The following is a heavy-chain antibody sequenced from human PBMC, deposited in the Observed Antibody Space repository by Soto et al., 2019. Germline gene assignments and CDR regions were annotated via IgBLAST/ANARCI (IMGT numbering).Heavy chain of an antibody. CDR3: ARDYSSSTVDY. D-gene: IGHD6-6*01. J-gene: IGHJ4*02. CDR1: GYTFTGYY. CDR2: INPNSGGT. Sequence: ASVKVSSKASGYTFTGYYMHLVRQAPGQGLEWMGWINPNSGGTNYAQKFQGRVTMTRDTSISTAYMELSRLRSDDTAVYYCARDYSSSTVDYWGQGTLVTVSS. V-gene: IGHV1-2*02.